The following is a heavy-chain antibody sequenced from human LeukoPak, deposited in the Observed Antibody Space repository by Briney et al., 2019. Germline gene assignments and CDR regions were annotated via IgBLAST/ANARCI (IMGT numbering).Heavy chain of an antibody. CDR1: GGSFSGYY. V-gene: IGHV4-34*01. CDR3: AKGINRRGYSYGLSGDY. Sequence: SETLSLTCAVYGGSFSGYYWSWIRQPPGKGLEWIGEINHSGSTNYNPSLKSRVTISVDTSKNQFSLKLSSVTAADTAVYYCAKGINRRGYSYGLSGDYWGQGTLVTVSS. CDR2: INHSGST. D-gene: IGHD5-18*01. J-gene: IGHJ4*02.